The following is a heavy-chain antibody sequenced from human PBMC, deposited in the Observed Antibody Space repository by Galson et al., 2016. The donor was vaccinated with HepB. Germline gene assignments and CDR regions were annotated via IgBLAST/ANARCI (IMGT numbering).Heavy chain of an antibody. CDR2: IYPGDSDT. CDR3: ARLGNSGNYYSYY. CDR1: GYSFTNYW. J-gene: IGHJ4*02. Sequence: QSGAEVKKPGESLTISCKGSGYSFTNYWIAWVRQMPGKGLEWMGIIYPGDSDTRYSPSFQGHVTISADQSISTACLQWSSLKASDTAMYYCARLGNSGNYYSYYWGQGTLVTVSS. D-gene: IGHD1-26*01. V-gene: IGHV5-51*01.